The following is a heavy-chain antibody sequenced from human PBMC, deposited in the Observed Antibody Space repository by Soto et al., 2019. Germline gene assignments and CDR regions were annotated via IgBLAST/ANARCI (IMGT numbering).Heavy chain of an antibody. D-gene: IGHD6-13*01. CDR2: ISWNSGSI. V-gene: IGHV3-9*01. Sequence: GGSLRLSCAASGFTFDDYAMHWVRQAPGKGLEWVSGISWNSGSIGYADSVKGRFTISRDNAKNSLYLQMNSLRAEDTALYYWAKDIRGSSSWYFDYWGQGPLGTV. CDR3: AKDIRGSSSWYFDY. J-gene: IGHJ4*02. CDR1: GFTFDDYA.